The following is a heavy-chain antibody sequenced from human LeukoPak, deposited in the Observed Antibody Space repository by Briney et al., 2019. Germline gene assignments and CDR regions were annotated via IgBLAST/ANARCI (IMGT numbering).Heavy chain of an antibody. J-gene: IGHJ6*03. CDR1: GYTFTGYY. CDR2: INPNSGGT. CDR3: TRDPGSSYDYYYYYYMDV. V-gene: IGHV1-2*02. Sequence: ASVKVSCKASGYTFTGYYMHWVRQAPGQGLEWMGWINPNSGGTNYAQKFQGRVTMTRGTSISTAYMELSRLRSDDTAVYYCTRDPGSSYDYYYYYYMDVWGKGTTVTVSS. D-gene: IGHD6-13*01.